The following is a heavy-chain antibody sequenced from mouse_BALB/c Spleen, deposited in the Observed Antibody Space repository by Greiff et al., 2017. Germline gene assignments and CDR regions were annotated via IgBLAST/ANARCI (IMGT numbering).Heavy chain of an antibody. CDR2: IYPGSGST. CDR1: GYTFTSYW. CDR3: TRSEYRYDCIDY. D-gene: IGHD2-14*01. J-gene: IGHJ2*01. Sequence: LQQPGSELVRPGASVKLSCKASGYTFTSYWMPWVKQRQGQGLEWIGTIYPGSGSTNYDEKFKSKSTLTVDTSSSTAYMHLSSLTSEDSAVYYCTRSEYRYDCIDYWGQGTAVTVSS. V-gene: IGHV1S22*01.